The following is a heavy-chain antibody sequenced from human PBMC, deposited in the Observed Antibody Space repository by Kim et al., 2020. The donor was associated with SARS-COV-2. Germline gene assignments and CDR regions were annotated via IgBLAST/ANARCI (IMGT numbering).Heavy chain of an antibody. J-gene: IGHJ4*02. CDR2: ISGSGGST. CDR3: AKEVGYGDYLLGGFDY. CDR1: GFTFSSYA. Sequence: GGSLRLSCAASGFTFSSYAMSWVRQAPGKGLEWVSAISGSGGSTYYADSVKGRFTISRDNSKNTLYLQMNSLRAEDTAVYYCAKEVGYGDYLLGGFDYCGQGTLVTVSS. D-gene: IGHD4-17*01. V-gene: IGHV3-23*01.